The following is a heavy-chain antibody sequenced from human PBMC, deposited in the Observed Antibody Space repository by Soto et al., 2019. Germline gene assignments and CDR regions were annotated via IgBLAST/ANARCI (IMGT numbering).Heavy chain of an antibody. Sequence: PGGSLRLSCAASGFTFSSYGMHWVRQAPGKGLEWVAVISYDGSNKYYADSVKGRFTISRDNSKNTLYLQMNSLRAEDTAVYYCAKRTFTTLVDYWGQGTLVTVSS. V-gene: IGHV3-30*18. CDR3: AKRTFTTLVDY. D-gene: IGHD4-17*01. CDR1: GFTFSSYG. J-gene: IGHJ4*02. CDR2: ISYDGSNK.